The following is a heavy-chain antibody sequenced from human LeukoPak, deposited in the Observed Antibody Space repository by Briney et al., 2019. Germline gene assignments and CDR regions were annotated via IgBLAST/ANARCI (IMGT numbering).Heavy chain of an antibody. CDR3: ARPGANSQGGYYYYYYGMDV. CDR1: GYTLTELS. V-gene: IGHV1-24*01. Sequence: ASVKVSCTVSGYTLTELSMHWVRQAPGKGLEWMGGFDPEDGETIYAQKFQGRVTMTEDTSTDTACMELSSLRSEDTAVYYCARPGANSQGGYYYYYYGMDVWGQGTTVTVSS. D-gene: IGHD4-23*01. J-gene: IGHJ6*02. CDR2: FDPEDGET.